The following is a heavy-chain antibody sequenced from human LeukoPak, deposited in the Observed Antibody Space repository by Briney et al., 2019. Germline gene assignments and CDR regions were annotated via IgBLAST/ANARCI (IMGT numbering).Heavy chain of an antibody. CDR3: AREYRHFYCSSTSCYSSSWFDP. V-gene: IGHV3-53*01. CDR2: ISSGGST. D-gene: IGHD2-2*02. CDR1: GFTVSSNY. Sequence: PGGSLRLSCAASGFTVSSNYMSWVRQAPGKGLEWVSVISSGGSTYYADSVKGRFTISRDNSKNTLYLQMNSLRAEDTAVYYCAREYRHFYCSSTSCYSSSWFDPWGQGTLVTVSS. J-gene: IGHJ5*02.